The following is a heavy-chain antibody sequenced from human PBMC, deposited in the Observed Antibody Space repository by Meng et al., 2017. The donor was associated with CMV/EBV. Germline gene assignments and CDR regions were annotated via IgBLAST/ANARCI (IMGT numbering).Heavy chain of an antibody. Sequence: ASVKVSCKTSGYTFTGYYMHWVRQAPGQGLEWMGWINPNSGGTKYAQKFQGRVTMTRDTAINTAYMELSRLTSYDTAVYYCARVALNPNDYWGQGTLVTVSS. CDR2: INPNSGGT. CDR3: ARVALNPNDY. V-gene: IGHV1-2*02. J-gene: IGHJ4*02. CDR1: GYTFTGYY. D-gene: IGHD3-3*02.